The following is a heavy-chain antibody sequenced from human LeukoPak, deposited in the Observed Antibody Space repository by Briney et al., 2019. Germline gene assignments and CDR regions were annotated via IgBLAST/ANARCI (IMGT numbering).Heavy chain of an antibody. D-gene: IGHD2-21*02. Sequence: PGGSLRLSCAASGFTFSGSAVHWVRQASGKGLEWVGRIRDKADSYATAYAASVKGRFTISRDDSKNTAYLQMNTLKTEDTAVYYCSQRDSCGGDCYSSVDYWGQGTLVTVSS. J-gene: IGHJ4*02. CDR1: GFTFSGSA. V-gene: IGHV3-73*01. CDR3: SQRDSCGGDCYSSVDY. CDR2: IRDKADSYAT.